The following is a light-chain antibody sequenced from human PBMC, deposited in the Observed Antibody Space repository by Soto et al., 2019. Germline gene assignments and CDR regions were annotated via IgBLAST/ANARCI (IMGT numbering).Light chain of an antibody. V-gene: IGKV1-39*01. CDR1: QSISSY. J-gene: IGKJ2*01. Sequence: DIQMTQSPSSLSASVGDRVTITCRASQSISSYLNWYQQKPGKAPKLLIYAASSLQSGVPSRFSGSGSGTDFTLNISSLQSEDFATYYCQQSYSTLYTFGQGTKLEIK. CDR2: AAS. CDR3: QQSYSTLYT.